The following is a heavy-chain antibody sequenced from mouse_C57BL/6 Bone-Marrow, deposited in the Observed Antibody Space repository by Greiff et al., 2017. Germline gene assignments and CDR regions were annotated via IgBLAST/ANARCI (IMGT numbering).Heavy chain of an antibody. CDR3: ADPFAY. V-gene: IGHV1-82*01. Sequence: VQLQQSGPELVKPGASVKISCKASGYAFSSYWMNWVKQRPGKGLEWIGRLYPGDGDTNYNGKIKGKATLTADKSSSTACMQLSSLTSEDSAVYFYADPFAYWGQGTLVTVSA. CDR1: GYAFSSYW. CDR2: LYPGDGDT. J-gene: IGHJ3*01.